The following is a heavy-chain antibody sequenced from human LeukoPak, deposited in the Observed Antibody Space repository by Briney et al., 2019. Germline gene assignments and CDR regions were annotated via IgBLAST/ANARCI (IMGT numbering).Heavy chain of an antibody. CDR2: ISAYNGNT. CDR1: GYTFTSYG. J-gene: IGHJ3*02. D-gene: IGHD3-9*01. V-gene: IGHV1-18*01. CDR3: ARGSSTVRYFDWFDAFDI. Sequence: ASVKVSCKASGYTFTSYGISWVRQAPGQGLEWMGWISAYNGNTNYAQKLQGRVTMTTDTSTSTAYMELRSLRSDDTAVYYCARGSSTVRYFDWFDAFDIWGQGTMVTVSS.